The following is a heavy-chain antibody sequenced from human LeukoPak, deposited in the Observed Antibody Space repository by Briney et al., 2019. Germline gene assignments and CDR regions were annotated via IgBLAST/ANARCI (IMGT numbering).Heavy chain of an antibody. J-gene: IGHJ4*02. D-gene: IGHD3-3*01. CDR2: ISSSSSYI. CDR1: GFTFSSYS. CDR3: AKAAGSFYDFWSGYYTYNYFDY. Sequence: PGGSLRLSCAASGFTFSSYSMNWVRQAPGKGLEWVSSISSSSSYIYYADSVKGRFTISRDNSKNTLYLQMNSLRAEDTAVYYCAKAAGSFYDFWSGYYTYNYFDYWGQGTLVTVS. V-gene: IGHV3-21*04.